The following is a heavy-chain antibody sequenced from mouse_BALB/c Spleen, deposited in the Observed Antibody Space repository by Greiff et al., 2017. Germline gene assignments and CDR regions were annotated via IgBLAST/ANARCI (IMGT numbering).Heavy chain of an antibody. CDR3: ARDYGYFAY. D-gene: IGHD1-2*01. V-gene: IGHV5-17*02. CDR1: GFTFSSFG. Sequence: EVQRVESGGGLVQPGGSRKLSCAASGFTFSSFGMHWVRQAPEKGLEWVAYISSGSSTIYYADTVKGRFTISRDNPKNTLFLQMTSLRSEDTAMYYCARDYGYFAYWGQGTLVTVSA. CDR2: ISSGSSTI. J-gene: IGHJ3*01.